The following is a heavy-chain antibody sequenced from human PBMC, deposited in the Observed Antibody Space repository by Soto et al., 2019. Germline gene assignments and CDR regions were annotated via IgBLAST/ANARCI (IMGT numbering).Heavy chain of an antibody. D-gene: IGHD3-22*01. V-gene: IGHV3-23*02. CDR2: FSGSXGSK. CDR1: GFIFNDYA. Sequence: XXSLRLSCVASGFIFNDYAMSWVRQAPGKGLESVSXFSGSXGSKSYDDGVXXRLTISRXXSKNNLYLQMNSLTDEDKAVYYCAKGYRINMNIRGQGTLVTVYS. CDR3: AKGYRINMNI. J-gene: IGHJ4*02.